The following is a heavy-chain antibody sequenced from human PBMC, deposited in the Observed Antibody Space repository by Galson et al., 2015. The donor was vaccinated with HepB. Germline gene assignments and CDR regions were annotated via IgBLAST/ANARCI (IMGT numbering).Heavy chain of an antibody. J-gene: IGHJ5*02. D-gene: IGHD3-22*01. CDR2: ISSIGNTI. Sequence: SLRLSCAASGFPFSTYEMNWVRQAPGKGLEWVSYISSIGNTIYYADSVKGRFTISRDNAKNSLYLQMNSLRAEDTAVYYCARGVYDSSGYYYPWGQGTLVTVSS. CDR3: ARGVYDSSGYYYP. CDR1: GFPFSTYE. V-gene: IGHV3-48*03.